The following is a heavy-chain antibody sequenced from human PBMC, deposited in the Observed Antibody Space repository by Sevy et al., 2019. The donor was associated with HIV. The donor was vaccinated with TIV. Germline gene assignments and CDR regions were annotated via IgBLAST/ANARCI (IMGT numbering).Heavy chain of an antibody. V-gene: IGHV1-2*06. Sequence: ASVKVSCKASGYTFTGYYMHWVRQAPGQGLEWMGRINPNSGGTNYAQKFQGRVTMTRDTSISTAYMELSRLRSDDTAVDYCARGGAAGILVEGFDYWGQGTLVTVSS. CDR1: GYTFTGYY. J-gene: IGHJ4*02. CDR3: ARGGAAGILVEGFDY. D-gene: IGHD6-13*01. CDR2: INPNSGGT.